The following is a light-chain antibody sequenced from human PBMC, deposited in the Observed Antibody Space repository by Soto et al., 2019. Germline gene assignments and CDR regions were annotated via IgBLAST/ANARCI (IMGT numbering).Light chain of an antibody. J-gene: IGKJ1*01. CDR2: GAS. CDR1: QSVSSSY. CDR3: QQYGSSPT. V-gene: IGKV3-20*01. Sequence: EIVLTQSPGTLSLSPGERATLSCRASQSVSSSYLAWYQQKPGQAPRLLIYGASSRATGISERFSGSGSGTDFTLTISRLEPEDFAVYYCQQYGSSPTFGQGTKVDIK.